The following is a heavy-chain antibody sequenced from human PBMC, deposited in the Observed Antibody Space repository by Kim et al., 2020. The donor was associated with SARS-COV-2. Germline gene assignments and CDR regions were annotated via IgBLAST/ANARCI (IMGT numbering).Heavy chain of an antibody. CDR1: GFTFSSYA. V-gene: IGHV3-23*01. CDR2: ISGSGGST. Sequence: GGSLRLSCAASGFTFSSYAMSWVRQAPGKGLEWVSAISGSGGSTYYADSVKGRFTISRDNSKNTLYLQMNSLRAEDTAVYYCAKDLVGYCSGGSCLNWFDPWGQGTLVTVSS. D-gene: IGHD2-15*01. J-gene: IGHJ5*02. CDR3: AKDLVGYCSGGSCLNWFDP.